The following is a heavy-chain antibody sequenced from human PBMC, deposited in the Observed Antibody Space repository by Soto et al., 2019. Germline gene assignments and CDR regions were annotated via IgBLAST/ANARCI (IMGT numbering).Heavy chain of an antibody. J-gene: IGHJ6*03. CDR3: ARESYYDFWSGYTGYYMDV. CDR2: ISAYNGNT. Sequence: ASVKVSCKASGYTFTSYGISWVRQAPGQGLERMGWISAYNGNTNYAQKLQGRVTMTTDTSTSTAYMELRSLRSDDTAVYYCARESYYDFWSGYTGYYMDVWGKGTTVTVSS. CDR1: GYTFTSYG. V-gene: IGHV1-18*01. D-gene: IGHD3-3*01.